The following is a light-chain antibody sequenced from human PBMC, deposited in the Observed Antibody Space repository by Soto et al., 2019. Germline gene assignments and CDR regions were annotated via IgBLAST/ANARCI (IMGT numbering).Light chain of an antibody. CDR2: EGS. CDR3: CSYAGSTWV. J-gene: IGLJ3*02. Sequence: QSGLTQPASVSGSPGQSITISCTGTSSDVGSYNLVSWYQQHPGKAPKLMIYEGSKRPSGVSNRFSGSKSGNTASLTISGLQAEDEADYYCCSYAGSTWVFGGGTKLTVL. CDR1: SSDVGSYNL. V-gene: IGLV2-23*01.